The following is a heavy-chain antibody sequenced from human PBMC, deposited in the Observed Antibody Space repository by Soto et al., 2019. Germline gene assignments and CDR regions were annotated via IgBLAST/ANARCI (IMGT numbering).Heavy chain of an antibody. CDR2: IYYSGST. CDR3: ARQGSTRYYFYYMDV. CDR1: GGSISSYY. D-gene: IGHD3-10*01. J-gene: IGHJ6*03. V-gene: IGHV4-59*08. Sequence: QVQLQESGPGLVKPSETLSLTCTVSGGSISSYYWSWIRQPPGRGLEWIGYIYYSGSTKYNPSLKSRVTISVDTSKTQFSLKLSSVTSADTAVYYCARQGSTRYYFYYMDVWGKGTTVTVSS.